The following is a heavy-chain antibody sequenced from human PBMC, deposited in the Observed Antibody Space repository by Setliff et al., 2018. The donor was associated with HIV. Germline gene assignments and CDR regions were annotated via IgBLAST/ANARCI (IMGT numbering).Heavy chain of an antibody. Sequence: PSETLSLTCNVSGDSLNTYYWSWIRQSGGKGLEWIGRIYASGKTTFNPSRKSRVRMSVDTSKNQFSLKLTSVTATDTAVYYCARGNNDLESFDYWGQGALVTVSS. CDR1: GDSLNTYY. V-gene: IGHV4-4*07. CDR3: ARGNNDLESFDY. D-gene: IGHD3-3*01. CDR2: IYASGKT. J-gene: IGHJ4*02.